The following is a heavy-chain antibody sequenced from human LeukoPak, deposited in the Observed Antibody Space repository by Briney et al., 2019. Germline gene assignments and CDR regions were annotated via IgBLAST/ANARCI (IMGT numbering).Heavy chain of an antibody. CDR3: ATETNGRHYDY. CDR2: IGPTGSDR. D-gene: IGHD1-14*01. CDR1: GLTFSTSG. J-gene: IGHJ4*02. V-gene: IGHV3-21*06. Sequence: GGSLRLSCTASGLTFSTSGFNWVRQAPGKGLEWVASIGPTGSDRYHADSIKGRFTISRDNANNFLYLQMNSLRPEDTAVYYCATETNGRHYDYWGQGTLLTVSS.